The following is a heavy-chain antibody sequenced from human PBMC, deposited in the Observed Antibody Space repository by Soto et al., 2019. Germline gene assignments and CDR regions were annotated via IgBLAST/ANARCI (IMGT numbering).Heavy chain of an antibody. V-gene: IGHV3-66*01. CDR3: ARGGGYFDWLFSDPVYFDY. CDR2: IYSGGST. Sequence: GGSLRLSCAASGFTVSSNYMSWVRQAPGKGLEWVSVIYSGGSTYYADSVKGRFTISRDNSKNTLYLQMNSLRAEDTAVYYCARGGGYFDWLFSDPVYFDYWGQGTLVTVSS. CDR1: GFTVSSNY. D-gene: IGHD3-9*01. J-gene: IGHJ4*02.